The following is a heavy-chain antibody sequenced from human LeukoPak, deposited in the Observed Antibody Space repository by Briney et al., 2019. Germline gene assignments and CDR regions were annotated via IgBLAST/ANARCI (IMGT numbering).Heavy chain of an antibody. Sequence: ASVKVSCKASGYTFTGYYMHWVRQAPGQGLEWMGWINPNSGGTNYAQKFQGRVTMTRDTSISTAYMELSRLRSEDMAIYYSARKAPHDTSGWYFDLWGRGTLVTVSS. J-gene: IGHJ2*01. CDR3: ARKAPHDTSGWYFDL. D-gene: IGHD3-22*01. V-gene: IGHV1-2*02. CDR2: INPNSGGT. CDR1: GYTFTGYY.